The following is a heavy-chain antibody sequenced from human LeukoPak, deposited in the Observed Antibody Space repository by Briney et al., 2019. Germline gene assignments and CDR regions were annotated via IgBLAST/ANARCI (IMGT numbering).Heavy chain of an antibody. J-gene: IGHJ4*02. Sequence: SETLSLTCAVYGGSFSGYYWSWIRQPPGKGLEWIGEINHSGSTNYNPSLKSRVTISVDTSKNQFSLKLSSVTAADTAVYYCASRAYSYDFDYWGQGTLVTVSS. D-gene: IGHD5-18*01. CDR2: INHSGST. V-gene: IGHV4-34*01. CDR1: GGSFSGYY. CDR3: ASRAYSYDFDY.